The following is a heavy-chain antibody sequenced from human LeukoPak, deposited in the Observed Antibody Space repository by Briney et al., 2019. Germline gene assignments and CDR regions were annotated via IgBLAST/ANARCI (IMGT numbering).Heavy chain of an antibody. D-gene: IGHD3-10*01. CDR1: GYTFTSYG. Sequence: GASVKVSCKASGYTFTSYGINWVRQAPGQGLEWMGGIIPIFGTANYAQKFQGRVTITADESTSTVYMELSSLRSEDTAVYYCARDYGSGTLDYWGQGTLVTVSS. CDR3: ARDYGSGTLDY. V-gene: IGHV1-69*13. CDR2: IIPIFGTA. J-gene: IGHJ4*02.